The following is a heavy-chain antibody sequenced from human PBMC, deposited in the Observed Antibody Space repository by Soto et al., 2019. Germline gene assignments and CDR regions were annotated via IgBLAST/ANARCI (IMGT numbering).Heavy chain of an antibody. CDR1: GFTFSDYY. CDR3: ARAEDYYDSSGYYYPYYYGMDV. D-gene: IGHD3-22*01. Sequence: QVQLVESGGGLVKPGGSLRLSCAASGFTFSDYYMSWIRQAPGKGLEWVSYISSSGSTIYYADSVKGRFTISRDNAKNSLYLQMNSLRAEDTAVYYCARAEDYYDSSGYYYPYYYGMDVWGQGTTVTVSS. J-gene: IGHJ6*02. V-gene: IGHV3-11*01. CDR2: ISSSGSTI.